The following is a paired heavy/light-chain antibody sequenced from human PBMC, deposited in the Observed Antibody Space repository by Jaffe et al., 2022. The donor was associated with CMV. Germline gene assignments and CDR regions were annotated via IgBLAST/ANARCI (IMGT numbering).Heavy chain of an antibody. V-gene: IGHV5-51*01. CDR1: GYNFGKYW. Sequence: EVQLVQSGPEVKKPGESLKISCKGYGYNFGKYWIGWVRQMPGKGLEWMGIIYPGDSETRYSPSFQGQVIISADKSIRTAYLQWNSLKASDTGIYYCATLPGSIWFGGGFDIWGQGTRLSVSS. D-gene: IGHD3-10*01. CDR2: IYPGDSET. J-gene: IGHJ3*02. CDR3: ATLPGSIWFGGGFDI.
Light chain of an antibody. CDR2: DVR. Sequence: QSALTQPASVSGSPGQSITISCTGTIDDIGGYDYVTWYQQRPGKAPQLIIYDVRIRPSGVSTRFSGSKSGNTASLTISGLQAEDEAYYYCSSYTSDSTLEVFGGGTKLTVL. J-gene: IGLJ3*02. CDR1: IDDIGGYDY. CDR3: SSYTSDSTLEV. V-gene: IGLV2-14*03.